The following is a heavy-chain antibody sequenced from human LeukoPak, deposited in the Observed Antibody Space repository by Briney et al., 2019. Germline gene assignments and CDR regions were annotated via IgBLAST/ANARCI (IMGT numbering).Heavy chain of an antibody. Sequence: SETLSLTCTVSGGSISGADYYWSWIRQHPGKGLEWIGYIYYSGSTYYNPSLKSRVAISVDTSKNQFSLKLSSVTAADTAVYYCARDRGDGYNPDAFDIWGQGTMVTVSS. V-gene: IGHV4-31*03. CDR1: GGSISGADYY. J-gene: IGHJ3*02. CDR2: IYYSGST. D-gene: IGHD5-24*01. CDR3: ARDRGDGYNPDAFDI.